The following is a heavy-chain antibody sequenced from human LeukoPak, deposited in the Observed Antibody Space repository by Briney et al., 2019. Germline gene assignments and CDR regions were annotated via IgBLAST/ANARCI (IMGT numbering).Heavy chain of an antibody. V-gene: IGHV3-7*01. CDR2: IKQDGSEK. Sequence: GGSLRLSCAASGFTFSSYWMSWVRQAPGKGLEGGAKIKQDGSEKYYVGSVKGRFTISRDNAKNSLYLQLNSLRAEDTAVYYCARSPYTSGWYGVGYWGQGTLVTVSS. D-gene: IGHD6-19*01. CDR3: ARSPYTSGWYGVGY. J-gene: IGHJ4*02. CDR1: GFTFSSYW.